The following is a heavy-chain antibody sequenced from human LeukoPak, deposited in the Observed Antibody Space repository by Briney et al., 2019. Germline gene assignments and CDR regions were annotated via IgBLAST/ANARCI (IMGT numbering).Heavy chain of an antibody. D-gene: IGHD5-18*01. Sequence: GGSLRLSCAASGFTFSDFYMTWIRQAPGKGLEWVSYISHSGGTVYYADSVKGRFTISRDNAKNSLYLQMSSLRADDTAVYCCARSRGYSYGIDYWGQGTLVTVSS. J-gene: IGHJ4*02. CDR2: ISHSGGTV. CDR1: GFTFSDFY. V-gene: IGHV3-11*04. CDR3: ARSRGYSYGIDY.